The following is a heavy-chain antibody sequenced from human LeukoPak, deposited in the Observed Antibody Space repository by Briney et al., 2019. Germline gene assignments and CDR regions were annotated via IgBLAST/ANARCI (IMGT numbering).Heavy chain of an antibody. Sequence: SETLSLTCTVSGGSISSSSYYWGWIRQPPGKGLAWIGSIYYSGSTYYNPSLKSRVTISVDTSKNQFSLKLSSVTAADTAVYYCAKHAPKEGWCSSTSCYTQAFDIWGQRTMVTVSS. CDR1: GGSISSSSYY. CDR2: IYYSGST. J-gene: IGHJ3*02. V-gene: IGHV4-39*01. CDR3: AKHAPKEGWCSSTSCYTQAFDI. D-gene: IGHD2-2*02.